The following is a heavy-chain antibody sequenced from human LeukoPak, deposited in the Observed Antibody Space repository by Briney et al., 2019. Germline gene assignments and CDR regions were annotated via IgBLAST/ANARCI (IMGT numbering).Heavy chain of an antibody. V-gene: IGHV3-53*01. D-gene: IGHD1-26*01. CDR2: IYTGGST. Sequence: GGSLRLSCAASGFTVSSNYMSWVRQAPRKGLEWGSVIYTGGSTSYADSVKGRLTISRDNPKKTRYLQMNSLRAGDTAVYYCASPLRGAVGLDYWGQGTLVTVSS. CDR1: GFTVSSNY. CDR3: ASPLRGAVGLDY. J-gene: IGHJ4*02.